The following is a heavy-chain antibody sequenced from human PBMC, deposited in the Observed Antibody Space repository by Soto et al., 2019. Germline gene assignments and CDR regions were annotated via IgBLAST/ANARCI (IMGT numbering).Heavy chain of an antibody. CDR2: INAGNGNT. CDR1: GYTFTSYA. J-gene: IGHJ4*02. Sequence: QVQLVQSGAEVKKPGASVKVSCKASGYTFTSYAMHWVRQAPGQRLEWMGWINAGNGNTKYSQKFQGRVTITRDTSASTAYMELSSLRSEATAVYYLASPSDSIGYLLMTFDYWGQGTLVTVSS. V-gene: IGHV1-3*01. D-gene: IGHD3-22*01. CDR3: ASPSDSIGYLLMTFDY.